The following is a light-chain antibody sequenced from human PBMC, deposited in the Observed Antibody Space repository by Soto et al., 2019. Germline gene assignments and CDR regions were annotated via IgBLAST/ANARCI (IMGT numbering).Light chain of an antibody. CDR2: RAS. Sequence: EIVMTQSPATLSVSPGERATLSCRASQSVSSNLAWYQQKPGQAPRLLIYRASTRATGIPARFSGSGSGTDFPLTISRLQSEDFAVYYCQQDNNWLHTFGQGTKVEIK. CDR3: QQDNNWLHT. V-gene: IGKV3-15*01. CDR1: QSVSSN. J-gene: IGKJ1*01.